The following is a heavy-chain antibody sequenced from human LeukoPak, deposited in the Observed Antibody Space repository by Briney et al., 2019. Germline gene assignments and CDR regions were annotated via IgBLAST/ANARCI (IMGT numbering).Heavy chain of an antibody. CDR2: MSGSGGTT. V-gene: IGHV3-23*01. D-gene: IGHD1-26*01. CDR1: RFTLSSYA. CDR3: SKSPGQGIVGSSPAYNYYMDV. J-gene: IGHJ6*03. Sequence: GGSLRLSCAASRFTLSSYAMSWVRQAPGKGLEWVSSMSGSGGTTYYADSVRGRFTISRDNSKNTLSLQMNSLRAEDTAVYYCSKSPGQGIVGSSPAYNYYMDVWGKGTTVTVSS.